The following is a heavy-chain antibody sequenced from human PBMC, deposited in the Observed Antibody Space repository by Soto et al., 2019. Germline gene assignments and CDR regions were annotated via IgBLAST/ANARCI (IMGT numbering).Heavy chain of an antibody. V-gene: IGHV4-59*01. D-gene: IGHD5-12*01. CDR1: GVSISSSY. CDR2: IYYTGTT. J-gene: IGHJ4*02. Sequence: PSETLSLTCTVSGVSISSSYWSWIRQSPGTGLEWIGYIYYTGTTNYNPSLKRRATISLDTAKNQFSLNVNSLTTADTAVYFCARGGNRYSNTASGVGGFDFWGQGTLVTVSS. CDR3: ARGGNRYSNTASGVGGFDF.